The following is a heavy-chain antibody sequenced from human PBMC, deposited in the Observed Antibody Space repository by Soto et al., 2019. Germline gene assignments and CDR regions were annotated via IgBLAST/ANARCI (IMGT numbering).Heavy chain of an antibody. V-gene: IGHV4-34*01. CDR3: ARGISGYDLTNIDY. CDR1: GGSFSGYY. J-gene: IGHJ4*02. Sequence: PSETLSLTCAVYGGSFSGYYWSWIRQPPGKGLEWIGEINHSGSTNYNPSLKSRVTISVDTSKNQFSLKLSSVTAADTAVYYCARGISGYDLTNIDYWGQGTLVTVSS. D-gene: IGHD5-12*01. CDR2: INHSGST.